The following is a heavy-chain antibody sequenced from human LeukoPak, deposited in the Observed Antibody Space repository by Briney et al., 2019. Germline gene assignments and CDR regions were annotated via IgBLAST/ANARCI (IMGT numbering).Heavy chain of an antibody. J-gene: IGHJ5*02. CDR2: IIPLIGTA. Sequence: GASVKVSCKASGGTFSSHAISWVRQAPGQGLEWMGGIIPLIGTANHAQKFQGRVTITADEFTSTVYMELSSLRSEDTAVYYCARGDSGSYLGDYNWFDPWGQGTLVTVSS. V-gene: IGHV1-69*13. CDR3: ARGDSGSYLGDYNWFDP. CDR1: GGTFSSHA. D-gene: IGHD1-26*01.